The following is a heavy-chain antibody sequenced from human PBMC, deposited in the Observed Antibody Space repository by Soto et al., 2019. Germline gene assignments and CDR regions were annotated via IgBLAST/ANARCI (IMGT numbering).Heavy chain of an antibody. J-gene: IGHJ6*03. CDR3: ARVAPRIYDILPRLYMDV. V-gene: IGHV3-74*01. D-gene: IGHD3-9*01. Sequence: PGGSLRLSCAASGFTFSSYWMHWVRQAPGKGLVWVSRINSDRSSTSYADSVKGRFTISRDNAKNTLYLQMNSLRAEDTAVYYCARVAPRIYDILPRLYMDVWGKGTTVTVSS. CDR1: GFTFSSYW. CDR2: INSDRSST.